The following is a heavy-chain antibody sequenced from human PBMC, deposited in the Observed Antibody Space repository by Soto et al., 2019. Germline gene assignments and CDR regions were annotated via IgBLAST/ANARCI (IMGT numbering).Heavy chain of an antibody. CDR3: AKNGQPPYYYYGMDV. D-gene: IGHD2-8*01. J-gene: IGHJ6*02. Sequence: QGQLVQSGAEVKKPGASVKVSCKASGYTFTRYGISWVRQAPGQGLEWMGWISGYNADTKYAQKFQGRVTMTVDTSTTTAYMELRSLTSDDRAVYYCAKNGQPPYYYYGMDVWGQGTTVTVSS. V-gene: IGHV1-18*01. CDR2: ISGYNADT. CDR1: GYTFTRYG.